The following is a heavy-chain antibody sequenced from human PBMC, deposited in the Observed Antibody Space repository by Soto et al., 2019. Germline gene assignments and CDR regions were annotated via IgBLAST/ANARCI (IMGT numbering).Heavy chain of an antibody. D-gene: IGHD4-4*01. Sequence: PGXSRRLSCAASAVTFAGYGMHWVRQAPGQGLEWAGVXWFDGXNQDYAASVKGXFTTSRDXXKSTPFLKMTSLTDQDTDVYYCARFYSTYGLDVWGQGTTVTVSS. CDR1: AVTFAGYG. V-gene: IGHV3-33*01. J-gene: IGHJ6*02. CDR3: ARFYSTYGLDV. CDR2: XWFDGXNQ.